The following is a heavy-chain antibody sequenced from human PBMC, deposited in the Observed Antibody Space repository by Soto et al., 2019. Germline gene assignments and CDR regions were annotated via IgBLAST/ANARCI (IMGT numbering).Heavy chain of an antibody. CDR1: GFIFSIYG. J-gene: IGHJ4*02. Sequence: PXGSLLVPCSASGFIFSIYGMHGVRQAPGKGLEWVAVIWYDGSNKNYADSVKVRFTINSDNYKNTVYVQMNSLRAEDTAVYYCATSICWGQGTLVTVYS. CDR2: IWYDGSNK. CDR3: ATSIC. V-gene: IGHV3-33*01.